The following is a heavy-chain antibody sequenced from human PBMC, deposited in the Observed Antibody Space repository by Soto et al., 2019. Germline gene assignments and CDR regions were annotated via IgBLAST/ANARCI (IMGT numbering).Heavy chain of an antibody. CDR2: ISYDGSNK. CDR3: AKPNDYGGFFDY. D-gene: IGHD4-17*01. J-gene: IGHJ4*02. V-gene: IGHV3-30*18. CDR1: GFTFSSYG. Sequence: VESGGGVVQPGRSLRLSCAASGFTFSSYGMHWVRQAPGKGLEWVAVISYDGSNKYYADSVKGRFTISRDNSKNTLYLQMNSLRAEDTAVYYCAKPNDYGGFFDYWGQGTLVTVSS.